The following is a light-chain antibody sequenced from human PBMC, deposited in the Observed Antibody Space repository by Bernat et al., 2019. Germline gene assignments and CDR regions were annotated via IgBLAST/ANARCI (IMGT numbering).Light chain of an antibody. J-gene: IGKJ2*01. CDR3: QQYSNWPPRYT. CDR1: QSISSS. CDR2: DAS. V-gene: IGKV3-15*01. Sequence: EIVMTQSPATLSVSPGERATLSCRANQSISSSVAWYQQKLGQAPRLLIYDASTRATAIPARFSGSASGTEFTLTISSLQSEDFAVYYCQQYSNWPPRYTFGQGTKLEIK.